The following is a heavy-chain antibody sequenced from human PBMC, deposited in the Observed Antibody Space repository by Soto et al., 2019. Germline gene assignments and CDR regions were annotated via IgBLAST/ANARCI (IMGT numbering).Heavy chain of an antibody. V-gene: IGHV5-10-1*01. D-gene: IGHD6-13*01. CDR1: GYSFTSYW. CDR3: ARTDPNSSSWYYYYYYGMDV. J-gene: IGHJ6*02. Sequence: GESLKISCKGSGYSFTSYWISWVRQMPGKGLEWMGRIDPSDSYTNYSPSLQGHVTISADKSISTAYLQWSSLKASDTAMYYCARTDPNSSSWYYYYYYGMDVWGQGTTVTVSS. CDR2: IDPSDSYT.